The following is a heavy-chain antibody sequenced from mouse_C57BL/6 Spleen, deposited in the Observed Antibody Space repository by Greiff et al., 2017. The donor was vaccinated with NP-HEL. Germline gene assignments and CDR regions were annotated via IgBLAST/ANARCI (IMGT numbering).Heavy chain of an antibody. D-gene: IGHD2-10*01. V-gene: IGHV1-15*01. CDR3: TRAYSFAD. CDR1: GYTFTDYE. Sequence: VQLQQSGAELVRPGASVTLSCKASGYTFTDYEMHWVKQTPVHGLEWIGAIDPETGGTAYNQKFKGKAILTADKSSSTAYMELRSLTSEDSAVYYCTRAYSFADWGKGTLVTVSA. CDR2: IDPETGGT. J-gene: IGHJ3*01.